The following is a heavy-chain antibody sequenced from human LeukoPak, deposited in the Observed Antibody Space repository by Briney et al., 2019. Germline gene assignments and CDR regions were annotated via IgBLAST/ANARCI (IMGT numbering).Heavy chain of an antibody. CDR3: ARTDYYDSSGYYYVGSPY. D-gene: IGHD3-22*01. J-gene: IGHJ4*02. CDR2: MNPNSGNT. CDR1: GYTFTSYD. V-gene: IGHV1-8*01. Sequence: ASVKVSCKASGYTFTSYDINWVRQANGQGLEWMGWMNPNSGNTGYAQKFQGRVTMTRNTSISTAYMELSSLRSEDTAVYYCARTDYYDSSGYYYVGSPYWGQGTLVTVSS.